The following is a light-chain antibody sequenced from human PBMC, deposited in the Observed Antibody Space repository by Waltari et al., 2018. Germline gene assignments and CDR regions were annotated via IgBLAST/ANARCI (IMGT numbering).Light chain of an antibody. CDR1: SSDFGVYNY. J-gene: IGLJ3*02. V-gene: IGLV2-8*01. Sequence: QSALTQPPSASGSPGQSVTISCTGTSSDFGVYNYVSWYQHHPGKAPKPVIYEVNKRPAGVPDRFSGSKSANTASLTVSGLQAEDEADYYCSSYAGTNNVVFGGGTKLTVL. CDR2: EVN. CDR3: SSYAGTNNVV.